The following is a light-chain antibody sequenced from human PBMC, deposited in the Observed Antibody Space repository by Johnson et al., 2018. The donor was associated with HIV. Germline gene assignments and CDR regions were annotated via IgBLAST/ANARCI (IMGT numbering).Light chain of an antibody. CDR1: SSNIGKNH. V-gene: IGLV1-51*02. J-gene: IGLJ1*01. Sequence: QAVLTQPPSVSAAPGQKVTISCSGSSSNIGKNHVSWYQQFPGTAPKLLVYEDDKRPSDIPDRFSGSKSGTSATLGITGLQTGAEADYYCGTWDSSLTVYVFGTGTKVTVL. CDR2: EDD. CDR3: GTWDSSLTVYV.